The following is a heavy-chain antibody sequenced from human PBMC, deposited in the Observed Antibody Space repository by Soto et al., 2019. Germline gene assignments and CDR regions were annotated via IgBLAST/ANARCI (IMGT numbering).Heavy chain of an antibody. CDR1: GYTFTSYY. J-gene: IGHJ4*02. CDR3: VRGATIWASYFDY. V-gene: IGHV1-46*01. D-gene: IGHD5-12*01. Sequence: QVQLVQSGAEVKKPGASVKVSCKASGYTFTSYYMHWVRQAPVQGLEWMGIINPSGGSTSYAQKLQGRVTMTRDTSTSTVYMELSSLRSEDTAVYYCVRGATIWASYFDYWGQGTLVTVSS. CDR2: INPSGGST.